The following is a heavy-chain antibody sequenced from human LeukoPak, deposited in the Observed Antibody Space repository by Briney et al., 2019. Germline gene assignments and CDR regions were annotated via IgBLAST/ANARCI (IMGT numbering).Heavy chain of an antibody. CDR3: AKGSYYDSSGYPLDY. CDR1: GVSVSDAW. V-gene: IGHV3-30*18. D-gene: IGHD3-22*01. Sequence: GGSLRLSCAASGVSVSDAWMHWVRQAPGKGLEWVAVISYDGSNKYYADSVKGRFTISRDNSKNTLYLQMNSLRAEDTAVYYCAKGSYYDSSGYPLDYWGQGTLVTVSS. CDR2: ISYDGSNK. J-gene: IGHJ4*02.